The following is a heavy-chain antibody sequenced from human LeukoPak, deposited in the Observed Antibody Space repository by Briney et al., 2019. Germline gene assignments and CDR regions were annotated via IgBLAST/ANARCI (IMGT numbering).Heavy chain of an antibody. V-gene: IGHV1-69*05. CDR1: GGIFSSYA. J-gene: IGHJ4*02. CDR2: IIPIFGTA. Sequence: ASVKVSCKASGGIFSSYAISRVRQARGQGLEWMGGIIPIFGTANYAQKFQGRVTITTDESTSTAYMELSSLRSEDTAVYYCASGQVGYCSSTSCYAFDYWGQGTLVTVSS. CDR3: ASGQVGYCSSTSCYAFDY. D-gene: IGHD2-2*01.